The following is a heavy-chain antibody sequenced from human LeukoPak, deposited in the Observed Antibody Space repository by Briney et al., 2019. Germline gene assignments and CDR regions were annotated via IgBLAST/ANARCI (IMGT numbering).Heavy chain of an antibody. V-gene: IGHV3-7*01. D-gene: IGHD6-19*01. J-gene: IGHJ4*02. CDR1: GITFSSFW. Sequence: GGSLGLSCAVSGITFSSFWMSWVRQAPGKGLEWVANIKQDGSEKYYVDSVKGRFTISRDNAKNSVYLQMSSLRAEDTAVYYCARGGGSSVAGFDYWGQETLVTVSS. CDR2: IKQDGSEK. CDR3: ARGGGSSVAGFDY.